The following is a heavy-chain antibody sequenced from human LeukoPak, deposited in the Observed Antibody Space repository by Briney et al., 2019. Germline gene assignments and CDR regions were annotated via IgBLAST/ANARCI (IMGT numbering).Heavy chain of an antibody. CDR2: INHSGST. Sequence: SETLSLTCAVYGASFSSYYWSWIRQPPGRGLEWIGDINHSGSTNYNPSLKSRVTISVDTSKNQFSLKLSSVTAADTAVYYCARSSNYAGSGFWFDPWGQGTLVTVSS. J-gene: IGHJ5*02. CDR1: GASFSSYY. D-gene: IGHD4-11*01. V-gene: IGHV4-34*01. CDR3: ARSSNYAGSGFWFDP.